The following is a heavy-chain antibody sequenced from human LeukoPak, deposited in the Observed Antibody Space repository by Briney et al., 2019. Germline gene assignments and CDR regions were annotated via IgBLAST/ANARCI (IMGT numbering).Heavy chain of an antibody. Sequence: GGSLRLSCAASGFPFSRYWLSWVRQAPGKGLEWVANIKQDGSEKYYVDSVKGRFTISRDNAKNSLYLQMNSLRAEDTAVYYCARVPGTTNYYYYYGMDVWGQGTTVTVSS. V-gene: IGHV3-7*02. CDR3: ARVPGTTNYYYYYGMDV. CDR1: GFPFSRYW. J-gene: IGHJ6*02. D-gene: IGHD1-7*01. CDR2: IKQDGSEK.